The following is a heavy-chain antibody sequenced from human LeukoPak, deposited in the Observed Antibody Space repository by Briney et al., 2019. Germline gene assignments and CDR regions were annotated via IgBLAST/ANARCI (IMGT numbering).Heavy chain of an antibody. Sequence: SESLSRTCPVAAGSISSNYWGWSPQPPGMGWGGIGYCNCSGSTNDNPSHQSRVTIAVDTTKNQYSQKRTPVSAADTAAYYCARLIGYCSSTSCWDDYYYCIDAWGQGTMVTVSS. V-gene: IGHV4-59*01. CDR2: CNCSGST. CDR1: AGSISSNY. J-gene: IGHJ6*02. D-gene: IGHD2-2*01. CDR3: ARLIGYCSSTSCWDDYYYCIDA.